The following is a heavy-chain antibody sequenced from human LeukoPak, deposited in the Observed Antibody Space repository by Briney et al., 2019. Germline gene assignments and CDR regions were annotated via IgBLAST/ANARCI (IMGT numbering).Heavy chain of an antibody. CDR2: IYYSGST. Sequence: PSETLSLTCTVSGGSISSYYWSWIRQPPGKGLEWIGYIYYSGSTNYNPSLKSRVTISVDTSKNQFSLKLSSVTAADTAVYYCARVGLYGDYDYFDYWGQGTLVTVSS. CDR3: ARVGLYGDYDYFDY. V-gene: IGHV4-59*01. D-gene: IGHD4-17*01. J-gene: IGHJ4*02. CDR1: GGSISSYY.